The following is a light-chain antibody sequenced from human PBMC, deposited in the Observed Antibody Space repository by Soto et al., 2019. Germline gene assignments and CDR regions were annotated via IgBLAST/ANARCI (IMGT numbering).Light chain of an antibody. CDR1: SSNVGSNP. Sequence: QSLLTQPPSASGTPGQRVTISCSGSSSNVGSNPVNWYQQLPGTAPKLLIYTNNQRPSGVPDRFSGSKSGTSASLAISGLQSEDEADYYCAAWDDSLIALYVFGTGTKVTVL. CDR2: TNN. V-gene: IGLV1-44*01. CDR3: AAWDDSLIALYV. J-gene: IGLJ1*01.